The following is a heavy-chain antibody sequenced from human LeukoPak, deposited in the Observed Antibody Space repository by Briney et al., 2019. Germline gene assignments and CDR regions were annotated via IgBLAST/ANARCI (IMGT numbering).Heavy chain of an antibody. Sequence: SETLSLTCAVYGGSFSGYYWSWIRQPPGKGLEWIGKINHFGNPNYNPSLKSRITMSVDTSKNQFSLKLRSVTAADTAVYYCARAVGSGSFQTYYYYMDVWGKGTTVTISS. J-gene: IGHJ6*03. CDR3: ARAVGSGSFQTYYYYMDV. CDR1: GGSFSGYY. D-gene: IGHD3-10*01. V-gene: IGHV4-34*10. CDR2: INHFGNP.